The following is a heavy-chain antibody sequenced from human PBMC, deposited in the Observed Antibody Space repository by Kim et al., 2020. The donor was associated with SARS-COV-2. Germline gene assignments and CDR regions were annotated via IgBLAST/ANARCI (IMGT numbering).Heavy chain of an antibody. V-gene: IGHV1-2*06. D-gene: IGHD3-10*01. CDR2: INPNSGGT. Sequence: ASVKVSCKASGYTFTGYYMHWVRQAPGQGLEWMGRINPNSGGTNYAQKFQGRVTMTRDTSISTAYMELSRLRSDDTAVYYCARPRITMVRGGNWFDPWGQGTLVTVSS. CDR1: GYTFTGYY. CDR3: ARPRITMVRGGNWFDP. J-gene: IGHJ5*02.